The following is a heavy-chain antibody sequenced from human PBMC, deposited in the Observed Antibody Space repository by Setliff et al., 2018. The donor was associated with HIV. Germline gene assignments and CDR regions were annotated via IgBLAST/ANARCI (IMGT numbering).Heavy chain of an antibody. J-gene: IGHJ4*02. Sequence: ASVKVSCKASGGTFSSYSISWVRQAPGQGLEWMGRIIPIFGTANYAQTSQGRVTITADKSTSTAYMELSSLRSEDTAVYYCARVPYSSGYWGQGTLVTVSS. D-gene: IGHD6-19*01. CDR3: ARVPYSSGY. V-gene: IGHV1-69*08. CDR2: IIPIFGTA. CDR1: GGTFSSYS.